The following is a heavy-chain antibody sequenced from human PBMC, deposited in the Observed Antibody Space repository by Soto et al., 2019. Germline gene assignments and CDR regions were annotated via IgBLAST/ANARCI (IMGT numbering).Heavy chain of an antibody. V-gene: IGHV5-51*01. CDR3: ARGGVAARTFDY. Sequence: GESLKISCQGSGYSFTSYWIGWVRQMPGQGLELMGIIYPSDSDTRYSPSFQGQVTISVDKSISTAYLQWSGLKASDTAMYYCARGGVAARTFDYWGQGTLVTVSS. CDR2: IYPSDSDT. CDR1: GYSFTSYW. J-gene: IGHJ4*02. D-gene: IGHD6-6*01.